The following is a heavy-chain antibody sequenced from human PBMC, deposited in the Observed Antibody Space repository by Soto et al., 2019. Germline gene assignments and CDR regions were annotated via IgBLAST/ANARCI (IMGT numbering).Heavy chain of an antibody. CDR2: INPNSDDTNGRGT. Sequence: QVQLVQSGAEVKKPGASVKVSCKASGYSFTNYYMHWVRQAPGQGLEWMGWINPNSDDTNGRGTNYAQKFQGRVIMSMDLPTSTAYMELSSLTSDDTAVYYCAREVTMVRGARVYGLDVWGQGTTVTVSS. V-gene: IGHV1-2*02. CDR3: AREVTMVRGARVYGLDV. CDR1: GYSFTNYY. J-gene: IGHJ6*02. D-gene: IGHD3-10*01.